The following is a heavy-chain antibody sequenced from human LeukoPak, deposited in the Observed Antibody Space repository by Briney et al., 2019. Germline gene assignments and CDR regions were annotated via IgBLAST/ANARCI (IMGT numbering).Heavy chain of an antibody. CDR2: IWYDGRNK. J-gene: IGHJ6*02. CDR1: GFTFSSYG. CDR3: ARVPARYYYYGMDV. Sequence: GGSLRLSCAASGFTFSSYGMHWFRQAPGKGLEGVAFIWYDGRNKYYADSVTGRFPISRDNSKNPLYLQMNSLRAEDTAVYYCARVPARYYYYGMDVWGQGTTVTVSS. V-gene: IGHV3-33*01.